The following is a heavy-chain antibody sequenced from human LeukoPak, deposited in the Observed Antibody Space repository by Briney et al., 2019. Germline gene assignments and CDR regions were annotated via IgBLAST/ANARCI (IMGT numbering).Heavy chain of an antibody. D-gene: IGHD5-12*01. CDR1: GFTFSSYT. CDR3: AKDQAWLRFDY. Sequence: PGGSLRLSCAASGFTFSSYTMTWVRQAPAKGMGWVSVIIAIGSSTYYADSVKGRFTISRENSKNTLYLQMNSLRAEDTAVYYCAKDQAWLRFDYWGQGSLVTVSS. CDR2: IIAIGSST. V-gene: IGHV3-23*01. J-gene: IGHJ4*02.